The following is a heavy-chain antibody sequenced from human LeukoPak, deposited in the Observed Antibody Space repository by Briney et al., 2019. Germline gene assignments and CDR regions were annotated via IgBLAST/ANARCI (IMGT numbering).Heavy chain of an antibody. V-gene: IGHV3-11*04. Sequence: PGGPLRLSCAASGFTFSDYYMSWIRQAPGKGLDWVSYISSSGSTVYYADPVKGRFTISRDNAKNSLYLQMNSLRAEDTAVYYCARARGYTSVGNYWGQGTLVTVSS. CDR1: GFTFSDYY. J-gene: IGHJ4*02. CDR3: ARARGYTSVGNY. CDR2: ISSSGSTV. D-gene: IGHD5-18*01.